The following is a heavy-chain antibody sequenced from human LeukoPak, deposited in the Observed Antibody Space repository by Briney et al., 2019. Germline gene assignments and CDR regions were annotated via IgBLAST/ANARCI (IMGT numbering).Heavy chain of an antibody. J-gene: IGHJ3*02. V-gene: IGHV1-69*13. Sequence: SVKVSCKASGGTFSSYAISWVRQAPGQGLEWMGGIIPIFGTANYAQKFQGRVTITADESTSTAYMELSSLRSEDTAVYYCASPYGDFDAFDIWGQGTMVTVSS. CDR3: ASPYGDFDAFDI. CDR1: GGTFSSYA. CDR2: IIPIFGTA. D-gene: IGHD4-17*01.